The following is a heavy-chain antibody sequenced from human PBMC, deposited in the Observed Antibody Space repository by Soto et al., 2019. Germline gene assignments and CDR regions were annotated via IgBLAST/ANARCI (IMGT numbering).Heavy chain of an antibody. J-gene: IGHJ4*02. CDR3: AHRGGGSGGYSYGY. D-gene: IGHD5-18*01. Sequence: QITLKESGPPLVKPTQTLTLTCTFSGFSLSTSGVGVGWIRQPPGKALEWLALIYWDDDNRYSPSLKSRLTIPKDTSKHQVVLTMTNMDPVETATYYCAHRGGGSGGYSYGYWGQRTLVTVSS. CDR1: GFSLSTSGVG. V-gene: IGHV2-5*02. CDR2: IYWDDDN.